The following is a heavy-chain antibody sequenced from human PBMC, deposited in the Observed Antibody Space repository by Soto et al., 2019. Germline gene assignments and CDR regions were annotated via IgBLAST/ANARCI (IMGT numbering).Heavy chain of an antibody. Sequence: EVQLVESGGGLVQPGGSLRLXCGASXXTFNTYWMSWVRQAPGKGPEWVTNIKPDGSEKNYVGSVKGRFTISRDNAKNLLYLQMNSLRVEDAALYYCARDGPWAFDVWGQGTLVTVSS. CDR2: IKPDGSEK. J-gene: IGHJ3*01. V-gene: IGHV3-7*01. CDR3: ARDGPWAFDV. CDR1: XXTFNTYW.